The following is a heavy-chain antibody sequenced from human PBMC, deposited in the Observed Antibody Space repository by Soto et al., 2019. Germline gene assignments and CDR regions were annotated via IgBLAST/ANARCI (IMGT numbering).Heavy chain of an antibody. D-gene: IGHD4-17*01. CDR1: GFIADDYA. J-gene: IGHJ4*02. Sequence: EVQLVESGGGLVQPGRSLRLSCVASGFIADDYAMHWVRQAPGKGLEWVSGISSNSATINYADSVKGRFTISRDNVKKALFLQINSLRPEDTAVYDCVKDMKWGGMTTIRYFDSWGQGTLVTVSS. CDR2: ISSNSATI. CDR3: VKDMKWGGMTTIRYFDS. V-gene: IGHV3-9*02.